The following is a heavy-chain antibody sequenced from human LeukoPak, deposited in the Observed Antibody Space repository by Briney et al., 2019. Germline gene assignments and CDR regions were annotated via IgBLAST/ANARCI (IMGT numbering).Heavy chain of an antibody. CDR3: AMTYYYDSSGYYCDY. Sequence: GESLKISCKGSGYIFTSYWIGWVRQLPGKGLEWMGIIYPGDSDTRYSPSFQGQVTISADKSISTAYLQWSSLKASDTAMYYCAMTYYYDSSGYYCDYWGQGTLVTVSS. V-gene: IGHV5-51*01. CDR1: GYIFTSYW. D-gene: IGHD3-22*01. CDR2: IYPGDSDT. J-gene: IGHJ4*02.